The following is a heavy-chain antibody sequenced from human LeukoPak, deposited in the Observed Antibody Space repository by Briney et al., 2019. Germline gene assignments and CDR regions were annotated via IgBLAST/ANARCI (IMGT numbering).Heavy chain of an antibody. CDR2: IRSNGRDT. Sequence: PGGSLRLSCAASGFTFDDYAMHWVRQAPGKGLEWVSNIRSNGRDTYYTDSVKGRFTISRDNSKNTLYLEMNSLRAEDTAVYYCAKGGYTTCFDPWGEGTLVTVSS. CDR1: GFTFDDYA. CDR3: AKGGYTTCFDP. V-gene: IGHV3-23*01. J-gene: IGHJ5*02. D-gene: IGHD2-15*01.